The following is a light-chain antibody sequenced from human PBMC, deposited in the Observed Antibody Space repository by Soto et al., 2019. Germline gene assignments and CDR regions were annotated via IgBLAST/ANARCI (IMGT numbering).Light chain of an antibody. CDR1: NSDVGGYNF. CDR3: SSYTSTSTYV. J-gene: IGLJ1*01. CDR2: EVS. V-gene: IGLV2-14*01. Sequence: QSALTQPASVSGSPGQSITISCTGTNSDVGGYNFVSWYQQYPGKAPKVLIYEVSNRPSGVSNRFSGSRSGNTASLTISGLQTEDEADYYCSSYTSTSTYVFGTGTKVTVL.